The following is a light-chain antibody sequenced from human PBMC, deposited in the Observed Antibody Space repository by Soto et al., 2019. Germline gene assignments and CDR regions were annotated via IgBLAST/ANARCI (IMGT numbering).Light chain of an antibody. V-gene: IGKV3D-20*01. CDR3: HQDAYAPLT. CDR2: HAS. Sequence: EILLTQSPDTLSLSPGERATLSCGASQSVGRNYLAWYQQKPGLAPRLLIFHASSRATGTPDRFSGSGSGTDFTLTISRLEPEDFAVYYCHQDAYAPLTFGGGTKVEI. J-gene: IGKJ4*01. CDR1: QSVGRNY.